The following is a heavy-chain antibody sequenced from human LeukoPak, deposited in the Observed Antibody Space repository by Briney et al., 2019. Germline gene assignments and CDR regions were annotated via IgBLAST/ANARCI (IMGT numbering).Heavy chain of an antibody. V-gene: IGHV1-69*05. D-gene: IGHD3-10*01. CDR2: IIPLFGTA. CDR3: ARSDGSGSYCLYYYYYMDV. J-gene: IGHJ6*03. CDR1: GGTFSNYA. Sequence: SVKVSCKASGGTFSNYAISWVRQAPGQGLEWMGGIIPLFGTANYAQKFQGRVTITTDESTSTDYMELSSLRSEDTAVYYCARSDGSGSYCLYYYYYMDVWGKGTTVTVSS.